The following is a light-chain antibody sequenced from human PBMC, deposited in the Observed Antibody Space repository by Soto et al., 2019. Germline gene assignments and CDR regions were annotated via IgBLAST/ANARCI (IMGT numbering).Light chain of an antibody. Sequence: EIVLTQSPATLSLSPGERATLSCRASQSVRSYLAWYQQRPGQAPRLLIYDASNRATGIPARFSGSGSETDFTLSISSLEPEDFAVYYCQQRSDWAITFGQGTRLEIK. V-gene: IGKV3-11*01. J-gene: IGKJ5*01. CDR1: QSVRSY. CDR2: DAS. CDR3: QQRSDWAIT.